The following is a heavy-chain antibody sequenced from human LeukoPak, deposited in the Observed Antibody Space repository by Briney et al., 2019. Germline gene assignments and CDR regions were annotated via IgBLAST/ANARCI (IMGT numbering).Heavy chain of an antibody. CDR3: AGSNSSEDY. V-gene: IGHV4-59*01. CDR2: IYYSGST. CDR1: GGSISSYY. D-gene: IGHD6-6*01. Sequence: PSETLSLTCTVSGGSISSYYWSWIRQSPGKGLEWIGYIYYSGSTNYNPSLKSRVTISVDTSKNQFSLKLTSVTAADTAVYYCAGSNSSEDYWGQGTLVTVSS. J-gene: IGHJ4*02.